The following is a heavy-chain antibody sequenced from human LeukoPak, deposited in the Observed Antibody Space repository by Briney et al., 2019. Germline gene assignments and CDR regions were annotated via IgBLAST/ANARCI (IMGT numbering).Heavy chain of an antibody. CDR1: GGTFSSYA. D-gene: IGHD4-17*01. V-gene: IGHV1-69*13. Sequence: SVRVSCKASGGTFSSYAMSWVRQAPGQGLEWMGGIIPIFGTANYAQKFQGRVTITADESTSTAYMELSSLRSEDTAVYCCARHRDSYGDFLFDYWGQGTLVTVSS. CDR3: ARHRDSYGDFLFDY. CDR2: IIPIFGTA. J-gene: IGHJ4*02.